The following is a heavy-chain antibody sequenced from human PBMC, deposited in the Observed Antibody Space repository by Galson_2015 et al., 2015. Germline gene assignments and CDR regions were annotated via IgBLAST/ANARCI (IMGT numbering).Heavy chain of an antibody. V-gene: IGHV1-18*01. CDR2: ISAYNGNT. CDR1: GYTFTSYG. D-gene: IGHD3-9*01. Sequence: SVKVSCKASGYTFTSYGISWARQAPGQGLEWMGWISAYNGNTNYAQKLQGRVTMTTDTSTSTAYMELSSLRSEDTAVYYCARGEGDILTGYYDRGEYFQHWGQGTLVTVSS. J-gene: IGHJ1*01. CDR3: ARGEGDILTGYYDRGEYFQH.